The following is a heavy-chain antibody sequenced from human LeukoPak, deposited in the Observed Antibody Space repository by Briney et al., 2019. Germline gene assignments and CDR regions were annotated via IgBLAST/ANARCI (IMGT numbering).Heavy chain of an antibody. CDR3: ARTHSRVTSTSEFDY. J-gene: IGHJ4*02. D-gene: IGHD4-17*01. CDR1: GFPFSSYW. V-gene: IGHV3-33*08. CDR2: IWYDGSNK. Sequence: GGSLRLSCVASGFPFSSYWMTWVRQAPGKGLEWVAVIWYDGSNKYYADSVKGRFTISRDNSKNTLYLQMNSLRAEDTAVYYCARTHSRVTSTSEFDYWGQGTLVTVSS.